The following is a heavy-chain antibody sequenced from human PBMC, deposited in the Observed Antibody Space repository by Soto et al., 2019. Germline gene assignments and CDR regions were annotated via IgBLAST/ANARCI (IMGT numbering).Heavy chain of an antibody. J-gene: IGHJ5*01. CDR3: VRGSYGDYDS. CDR1: GFTFSAYT. CDR2: LDPSSTYI. V-gene: IGHV3-21*02. D-gene: IGHD4-17*01. Sequence: EVQLVESGGGLVKPGGSLSLSCAASGFTFSAYTMNWVRQAPGKGLEWVSSLDPSSTYIYYADSVKGRFTLSRDNAKNSLFPRLNSLRADDTALYYSVRGSYGDYDSWGQGTLVTVSS.